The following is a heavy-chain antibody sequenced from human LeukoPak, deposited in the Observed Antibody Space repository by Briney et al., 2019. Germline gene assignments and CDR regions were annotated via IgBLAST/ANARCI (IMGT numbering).Heavy chain of an antibody. J-gene: IGHJ3*01. V-gene: IGHV3-21*01. CDR2: ITSSSRYI. CDR1: GFTFTSYS. CDR3: ARDFLRTASPDAFDF. Sequence: PGGSLRLSCAASGFTFTSYSMNWVRQAPGKGLEWVSSITSSSRYIYYADSVKGRFTISRDNAKNSLYLQMNSLRAEDTAVYYCARDFLRTASPDAFDFWGQGTMVTVSS. D-gene: IGHD2-21*02.